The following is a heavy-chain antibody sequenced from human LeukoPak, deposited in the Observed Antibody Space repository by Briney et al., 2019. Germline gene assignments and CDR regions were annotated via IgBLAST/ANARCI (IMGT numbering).Heavy chain of an antibody. CDR1: GYTFTSYD. CDR3: ARVDTNDYGDYDFDY. Sequence: ASVKVSCKASGYTFTSYDINWVRQATGQGLEWIGWMNPNSGNTGYAQKFQGRVTMTRNTSISTAYMELSSLRSEDTAVYYCARVDTNDYGDYDFDYWGQGTLVTVSS. V-gene: IGHV1-8*01. J-gene: IGHJ4*02. CDR2: MNPNSGNT. D-gene: IGHD4-17*01.